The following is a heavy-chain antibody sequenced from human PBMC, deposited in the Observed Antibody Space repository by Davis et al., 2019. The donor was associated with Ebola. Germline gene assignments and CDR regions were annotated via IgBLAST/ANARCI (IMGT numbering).Heavy chain of an antibody. CDR1: GFTFSTYT. V-gene: IGHV3-21*06. CDR3: EGHRDGYNPFDY. D-gene: IGHD5-24*01. Sequence: PGGSLRLSCAASGFTFSTYTMDWVRQAPGKGLEWVSSIGSGSTPMHYADSLKGRFTISRDNAKNSVYLQMNSLKAEDAAVYYCEGHRDGYNPFDYWGQGTLVTVSS. CDR2: IGSGSTPM. J-gene: IGHJ4*02.